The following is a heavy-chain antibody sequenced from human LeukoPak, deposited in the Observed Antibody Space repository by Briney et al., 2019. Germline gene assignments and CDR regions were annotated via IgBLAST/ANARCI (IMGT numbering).Heavy chain of an antibody. J-gene: IGHJ5*02. V-gene: IGHV1-18*01. Sequence: ASAKVSCKASGYTFTSYGISWVRQAPGQGLEWMGWISAYNGNTNYAQKLQGRVTMTTDTSTSTAYMELRSLRSDDTAVYYCAREGDYDILTGYPNWFDPWGQGTLVTVSS. CDR3: AREGDYDILTGYPNWFDP. CDR2: ISAYNGNT. D-gene: IGHD3-9*01. CDR1: GYTFTSYG.